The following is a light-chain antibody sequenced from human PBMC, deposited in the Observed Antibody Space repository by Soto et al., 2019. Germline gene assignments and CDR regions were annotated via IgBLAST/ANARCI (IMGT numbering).Light chain of an antibody. Sequence: QPVLTQPPSVSGSPGQSVTISCTGTSSDVGSYNRVSWYQQPPGTAPKLMIYEVSNRPSGVPDRFSGSKSGNTASLTISGXXXXXXXXXYCSLYTSSSTWVFGGGTKVTV. J-gene: IGLJ3*02. CDR1: SSDVGSYNR. CDR3: SLYTSSSTWV. V-gene: IGLV2-18*01. CDR2: EVS.